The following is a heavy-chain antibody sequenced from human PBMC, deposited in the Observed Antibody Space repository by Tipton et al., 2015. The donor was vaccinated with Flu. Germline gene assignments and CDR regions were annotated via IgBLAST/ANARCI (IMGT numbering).Heavy chain of an antibody. J-gene: IGHJ3*01. CDR3: ARELPDYYDSSEGDAFDV. V-gene: IGHV3-21*01. CDR2: ISDSSSYI. CDR1: GFTFYTYS. D-gene: IGHD3-22*01. Sequence: SLRLSCAASGFTFYTYSMNWVRQAPGKGLEWVSSISDSSSYIFYADSVKGRFTISRDNAKNSLFLQMDSLRAEDTAVYYCARELPDYYDSSEGDAFDVWGQGTMVTVSS.